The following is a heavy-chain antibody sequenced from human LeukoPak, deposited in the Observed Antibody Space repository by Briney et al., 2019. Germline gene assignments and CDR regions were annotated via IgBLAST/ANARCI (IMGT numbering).Heavy chain of an antibody. V-gene: IGHV1-69*13. CDR1: GGTFSSYA. CDR2: IIPIFGTA. J-gene: IGHJ6*02. Sequence: SVKVSCEASGGTFSSYAISWVRQAPGQGLEWMGGIIPIFGTANYAQKFQGRVTITADESTSTAYMELSSLRSEDTAVYYCASPGGSPIVVVVAATRGYYYGMDVWGQGTTVTVSS. CDR3: ASPGGSPIVVVVAATRGYYYGMDV. D-gene: IGHD2-15*01.